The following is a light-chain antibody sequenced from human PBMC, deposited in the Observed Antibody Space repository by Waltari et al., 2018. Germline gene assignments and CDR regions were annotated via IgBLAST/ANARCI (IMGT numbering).Light chain of an antibody. CDR2: STY. CDR3: QQYDGIVVT. Sequence: IVLTQSPGTLSLSPGDRATLSCRASQTVSTIALSCYQQKPGQAPRVLIYSTYNRATGIPDRFSGSGSGTDFTLTINRLAPEDLAMYYCQQYDGIVVTFGEGTKVEI. V-gene: IGKV3-20*01. CDR1: QTVSTIA. J-gene: IGKJ1*01.